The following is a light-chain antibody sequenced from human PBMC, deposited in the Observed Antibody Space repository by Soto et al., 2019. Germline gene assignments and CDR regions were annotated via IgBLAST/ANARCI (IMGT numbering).Light chain of an antibody. J-gene: IGKJ1*01. CDR2: GAS. CDR3: QQYASSPET. CDR1: QSVSSY. V-gene: IGKV3-20*01. Sequence: EIVLTHSPATLSLSPGEIATLSCRASQSVSSYLAWYQHIPGQAPRLLIYGASSRATGIPDRFSGSGSGTDFTLTISGLEPEDFAVYYRQQYASSPETFGQGTKVDIK.